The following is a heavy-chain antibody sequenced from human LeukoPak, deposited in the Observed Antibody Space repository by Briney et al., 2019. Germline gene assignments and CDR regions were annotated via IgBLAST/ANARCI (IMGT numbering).Heavy chain of an antibody. CDR3: ARLNPLEHLFSFYFDS. D-gene: IGHD3-3*01. J-gene: IGHJ4*02. V-gene: IGHV4-39*01. CDR1: GDSISNGHYS. CDR2: ISSRGST. Sequence: WETLSLTCSVSGDSISNGHYSWGWIRQPPGKGLEWLATISSRGSTFYNPSLKSRVTISVDTSKNQISLNLSSVTASDTSLYYCARLNPLEHLFSFYFDSWGQGILATVSS.